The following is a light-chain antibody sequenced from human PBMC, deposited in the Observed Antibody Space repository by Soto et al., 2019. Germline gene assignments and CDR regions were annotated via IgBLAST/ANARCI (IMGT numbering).Light chain of an antibody. Sequence: QSVLTQPPSASGSPGQSVAISCTGTSSDVGGYDYVSWFQQNPGKAPKLMIYDVTKRPSGVPDRLSGSKSGNTASLTVSGLQAEDEAYYYCASYGGYYVVFGGGTKVTVL. CDR3: ASYGGYYVV. V-gene: IGLV2-8*01. CDR1: SSDVGGYDY. J-gene: IGLJ2*01. CDR2: DVT.